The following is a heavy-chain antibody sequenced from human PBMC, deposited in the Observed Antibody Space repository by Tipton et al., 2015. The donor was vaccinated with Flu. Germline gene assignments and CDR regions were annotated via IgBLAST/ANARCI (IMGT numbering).Heavy chain of an antibody. V-gene: IGHV3-11*01. J-gene: IGHJ6*02. Sequence: SLRLSCAASGFTFSSYAMSWVRQAPGKGLEWVSYINSSGSTIYYADSVKGRFTISRDNAKNSLYLQMNSLRAEDTAVYYCARDSSTSIAARLFYYYYGMDVWGQGTTVTVSS. CDR2: INSSGSTI. CDR1: GFTFSSYA. D-gene: IGHD6-6*01. CDR3: ARDSSTSIAARLFYYYYGMDV.